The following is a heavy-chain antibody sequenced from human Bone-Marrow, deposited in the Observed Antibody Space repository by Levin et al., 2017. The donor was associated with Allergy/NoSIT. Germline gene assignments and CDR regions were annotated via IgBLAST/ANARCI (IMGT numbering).Heavy chain of an antibody. Sequence: HGESLKISCAASGFTFSSQAMYWVREAPGKGLEWVSTITGDGGRAYYADSVKGRFTISRDNSKNTVFLQMNSLRVEDTAIYHCAKKPMGAIYYYDSWGQGTLVTVSS. V-gene: IGHV3-23*01. CDR1: GFTFSSQA. D-gene: IGHD4/OR15-4a*01. CDR2: ITGDGGRA. J-gene: IGHJ4*02. CDR3: AKKPMGAIYYYDS.